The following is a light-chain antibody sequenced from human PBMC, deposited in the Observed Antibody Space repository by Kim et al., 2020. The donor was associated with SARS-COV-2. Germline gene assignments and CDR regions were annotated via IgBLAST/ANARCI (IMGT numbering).Light chain of an antibody. CDR2: KAS. V-gene: IGKV1-5*03. CDR3: QQYNSYWT. CDR1: QSISTW. Sequence: LSASVGDRVTITCRASQSISTWLAWYQQKPGKAPKLLIYKASNLESGVPSRFSGSGSETEFTLTISSLQPDDFATYYCQQYNSYWTFGQGTKVEIK. J-gene: IGKJ1*01.